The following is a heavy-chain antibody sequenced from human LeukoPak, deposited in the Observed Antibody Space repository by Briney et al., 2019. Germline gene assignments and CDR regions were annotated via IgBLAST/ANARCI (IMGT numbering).Heavy chain of an antibody. J-gene: IGHJ2*01. CDR2: IYYSGST. D-gene: IGHD4-17*01. CDR1: GGSISSYY. V-gene: IGHV4-59*08. CDR3: ARHPNYGEYWYFDL. Sequence: PETLSLTCTVSGGSISSYYWSWIRQPPGKGLEWIGYIYYSGSTNYNPSLKSRVTISVDTSKNQFSLKLSSVTAADTAVYYCARHPNYGEYWYFDLWGRGTLVTVSS.